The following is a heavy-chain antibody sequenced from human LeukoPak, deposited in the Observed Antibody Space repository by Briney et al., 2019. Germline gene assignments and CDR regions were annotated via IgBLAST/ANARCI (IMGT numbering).Heavy chain of an antibody. D-gene: IGHD3-3*01. CDR3: ARGTRDRFLEWSRDYYMDV. V-gene: IGHV1-2*02. CDR1: GYTFTGYY. CDR2: INPNSGGT. J-gene: IGHJ6*03. Sequence: ASVKVSCKASGYTFTGYYMHWVRQAPGQGLEWMGWINPNSGGTNYAQKFQGRVTMTRDTSISTAYMELSRLRSDDTAVYYCARGTRDRFLEWSRDYYMDVWGKGTTVTVPS.